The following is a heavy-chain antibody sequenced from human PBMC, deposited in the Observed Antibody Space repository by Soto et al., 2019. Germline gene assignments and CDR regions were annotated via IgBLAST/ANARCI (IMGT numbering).Heavy chain of an antibody. V-gene: IGHV3-33*01. D-gene: IGHD2-21*02. J-gene: IGHJ6*02. CDR2: IWYDGSNK. CDR1: GFTFSSYG. CDR3: ARDGRYCAGDCYSYYYYYGMDV. Sequence: QVQLVESGGGVVQPGRSLRLSCAASGFTFSSYGMHWVRQAPGKGLEWVAVIWYDGSNKYYADSVKGRFTISRDNSKNTLYLQMNSLRAEDTAVYYCARDGRYCAGDCYSYYYYYGMDVWGQGTTVTVSS.